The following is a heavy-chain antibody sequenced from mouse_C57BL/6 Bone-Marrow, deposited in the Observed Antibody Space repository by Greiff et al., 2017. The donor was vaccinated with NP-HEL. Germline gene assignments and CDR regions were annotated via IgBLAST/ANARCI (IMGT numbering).Heavy chain of an antibody. CDR2: ISDGGSYT. V-gene: IGHV5-4*01. J-gene: IGHJ1*03. Sequence: EVQLVESGGGLVKPGGSLKLSCAASGFTFSSYAMSWVRQTPEKRLEWVATISDGGSYTYYPDNVKGRFTISRDNAKNNLYLQMSHLKSEDTAMYYCAREGFPWYFDVWGTGTTVTVSS. CDR1: GFTFSSYA. CDR3: AREGFPWYFDV.